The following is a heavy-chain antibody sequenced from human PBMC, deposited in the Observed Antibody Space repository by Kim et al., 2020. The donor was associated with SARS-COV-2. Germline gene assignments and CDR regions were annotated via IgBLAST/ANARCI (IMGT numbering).Heavy chain of an antibody. J-gene: IGHJ4*02. CDR3: ARVRYSSSWYHFDY. Sequence: SRQFQGRVTITRDTSASTAYMKLSSLRSEDTAVYYCARVRYSSSWYHFDYWGQGTLVTVSS. V-gene: IGHV1-3*01. D-gene: IGHD6-13*01.